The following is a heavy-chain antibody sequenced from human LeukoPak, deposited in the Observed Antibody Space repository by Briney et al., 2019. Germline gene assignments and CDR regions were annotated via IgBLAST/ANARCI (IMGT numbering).Heavy chain of an antibody. CDR1: GYTFTGYY. V-gene: IGHV1-2*02. CDR2: INPNSGGT. D-gene: IGHD2-2*01. Sequence: ASVKVSCKASGYTFTGYYMHWVRQAPGQGLEWMGWINPNSGGTNYAQKFKGRVTMTRDTSIRTAYMELSRLRSDDTAVYYCARVNCSSTSCYDYWGQGTLVTVSS. J-gene: IGHJ4*02. CDR3: ARVNCSSTSCYDY.